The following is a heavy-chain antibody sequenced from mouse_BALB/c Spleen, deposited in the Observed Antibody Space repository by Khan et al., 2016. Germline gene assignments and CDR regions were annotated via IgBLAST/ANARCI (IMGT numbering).Heavy chain of an antibody. CDR2: ISYSGST. CDR3: SKDTMISCYSAMDS. D-gene: IGHD2-4*01. V-gene: IGHV3-2*02. CDR1: GYSITSDYD. Sequence: VQLQQSGPGLVKPSQSLSLTCTVTGYSITSDYDWNWIRQFPGNKLEWMGYISYSGSTSYNQSLTSRNSCTRDTSKNQFFLQLHSVTTEDTATYYCSKDTMISCYSAMDSWVQGTSVTVSS. J-gene: IGHJ4*01.